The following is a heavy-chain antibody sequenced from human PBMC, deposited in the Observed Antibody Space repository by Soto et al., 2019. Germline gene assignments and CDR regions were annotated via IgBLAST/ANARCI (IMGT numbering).Heavy chain of an antibody. Sequence: GGSLRLSCAASGFTFSDYYMSWIRQAPGKGLEWVSYISSSGSTIYYADSVKGRFTISRDNSKNTLYLQMNSLRAEDTAVYYCAKPGVIIKVHPGQRNPRSICGQGTMVIVSS. CDR3: AKPGVIIKVHPGQRNPRSI. CDR1: GFTFSDYY. V-gene: IGHV3-11*04. CDR2: ISSSGSTI. J-gene: IGHJ3*02. D-gene: IGHD3-3*01.